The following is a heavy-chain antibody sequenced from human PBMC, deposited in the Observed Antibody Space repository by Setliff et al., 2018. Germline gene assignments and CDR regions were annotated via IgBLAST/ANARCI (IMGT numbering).Heavy chain of an antibody. D-gene: IGHD1-20*01. V-gene: IGHV3-43D*03. J-gene: IGHJ4*02. Sequence: GESLKISCAASGFNFDDFAMHWVRLPPGQGLQWVSLISRDGVTTYYADSVRGRFTISXXXGTXSXXXXXXXXXXXXXXXXXXARAXDXXNWNSYYFASWGPGTLVTVSS. CDR2: ISRDGVTT. CDR1: GFNFDDFA. CDR3: ARAXDXXNWNSYYFAS.